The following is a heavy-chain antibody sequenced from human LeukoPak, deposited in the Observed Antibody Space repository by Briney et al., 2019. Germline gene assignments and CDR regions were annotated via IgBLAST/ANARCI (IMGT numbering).Heavy chain of an antibody. CDR3: AREDYYDSSGYFAEYFQH. CDR1: GGSISSGSYY. CDR2: IYTSGST. V-gene: IGHV4-61*02. J-gene: IGHJ1*01. Sequence: SQTLSLTCTVSGGSISSGSYYCSWIRQPAGKGLEWIGRIYTSGSTNYNRSLKSRVTISVDPSKNQFSLKLSSVTAADTAVYYCAREDYYDSSGYFAEYFQHWRQGTLVTVSS. D-gene: IGHD3-22*01.